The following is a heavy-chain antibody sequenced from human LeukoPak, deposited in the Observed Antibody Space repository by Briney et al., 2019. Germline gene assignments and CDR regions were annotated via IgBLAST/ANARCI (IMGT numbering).Heavy chain of an antibody. CDR1: GFTFSVYE. V-gene: IGHV3-48*03. D-gene: IGHD3-22*01. CDR3: AGRVYDSGGYYYVY. J-gene: IGHJ4*02. CDR2: ISSGGSTK. Sequence: GGSLRLSCAASGFTFSVYEMNWVRQAPGKGLEWVSYISSGGSTKYYADSVRGRFTISRDNAKNSLYLQMNSLRAEDTAVYYCAGRVYDSGGYYYVYWGQGTLVTVSS.